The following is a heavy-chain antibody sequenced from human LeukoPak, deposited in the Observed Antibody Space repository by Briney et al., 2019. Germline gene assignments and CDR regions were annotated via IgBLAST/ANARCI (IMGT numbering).Heavy chain of an antibody. V-gene: IGHV4-59*01. CDR2: IYYSGST. CDR3: ARDPGYYDSRAQSGDAFDI. D-gene: IGHD3-22*01. Sequence: SETLSLTCTVSGGSISSYYWSWIRQPPGKGLEWIGYIYYSGSTNYNPSLKSRVTISVDTSKNQFSLKLSSVTAADTAVYYCARDPGYYDSRAQSGDAFDIWGQGTMVTVSS. CDR1: GGSISSYY. J-gene: IGHJ3*02.